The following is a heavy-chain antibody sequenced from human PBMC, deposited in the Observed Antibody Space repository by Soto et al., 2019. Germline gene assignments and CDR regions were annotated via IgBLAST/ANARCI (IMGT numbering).Heavy chain of an antibody. V-gene: IGHV5-10-1*01. CDR2: IDPSDSYT. D-gene: IGHD6-6*01. CDR3: ARGTYSSSFAAYYYHCMDV. Sequence: PGESLKISCKGSGYSFTSYWISWVPQMPGKGLEWMGRIDPSDSYTNYSPSFQGHVTNSADKPISTAYLQWSSLKASDTAMYYRARGTYSSSFAAYYYHCMDVWGRGSTVAVSS. J-gene: IGHJ6*01. CDR1: GYSFTSYW.